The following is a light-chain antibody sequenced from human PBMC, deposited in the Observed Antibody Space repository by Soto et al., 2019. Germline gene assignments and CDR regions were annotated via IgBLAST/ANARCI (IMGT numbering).Light chain of an antibody. CDR1: QSVSSSY. CDR2: GAS. J-gene: IGKJ2*01. Sequence: EIVLTQSPGTLSLSPGERATLSCRASQSVSSSYLAWYQQKPGQAPRLLIYGASSRATGIPDRFSGSGSGTDFTLTISRLEPEDFAVYYCQQYYSYPMYTFGQGTKLEIK. CDR3: QQYYSYPMYT. V-gene: IGKV3-20*01.